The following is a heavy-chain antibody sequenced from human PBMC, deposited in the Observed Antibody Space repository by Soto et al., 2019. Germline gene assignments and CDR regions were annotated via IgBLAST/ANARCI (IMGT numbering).Heavy chain of an antibody. D-gene: IGHD2-21*01. Sequence: EVQLVESGGGLVQPGGSLRLSCAASGFTFSSYAMHWVRQAPGKGLECVSAITSNGGNTDYASSVKGRFTISRDNSMNTLYLQMGSLRAEDMAVYYCARRIPFGYGMDVWGQGTTVTVSS. CDR3: ARRIPFGYGMDV. CDR2: ITSNGGNT. CDR1: GFTFSSYA. V-gene: IGHV3-64*01. J-gene: IGHJ6*02.